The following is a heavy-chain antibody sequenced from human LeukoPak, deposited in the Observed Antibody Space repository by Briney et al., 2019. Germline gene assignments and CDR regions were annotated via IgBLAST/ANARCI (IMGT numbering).Heavy chain of an antibody. CDR2: INHSGST. CDR1: GGSFSGYY. V-gene: IGHV4-34*01. Sequence: KPSETLSLTCAVYGGSFSGYYWSWIRQPPGKGLEWIGEINHSGSTNYNPSLKSRVTISVDTSKNQFSLKLSSVTAADTAVYYCARLVPDYWGQGTLVTVSS. CDR3: ARLVPDY. J-gene: IGHJ4*02. D-gene: IGHD6-6*01.